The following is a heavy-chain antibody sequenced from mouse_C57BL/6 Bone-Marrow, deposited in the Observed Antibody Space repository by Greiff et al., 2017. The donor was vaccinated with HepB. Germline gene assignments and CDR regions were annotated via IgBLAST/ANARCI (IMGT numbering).Heavy chain of an antibody. CDR3: ARRDYGSRTGAMDY. Sequence: EVQLVESGGGLVQPGGSLKLSCAASGFTFSDYYMYWVRQTPEKRLEWVAYISNGGGSTYYPDTVKGRFTFSRDNAKNTLYLQMSRLKSEDTAMYYCARRDYGSRTGAMDYWGQGTSVTVSS. CDR1: GFTFSDYY. V-gene: IGHV5-12*01. CDR2: ISNGGGST. D-gene: IGHD1-1*01. J-gene: IGHJ4*01.